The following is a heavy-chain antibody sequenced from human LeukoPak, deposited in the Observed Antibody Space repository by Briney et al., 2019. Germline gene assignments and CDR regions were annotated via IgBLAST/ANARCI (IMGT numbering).Heavy chain of an antibody. CDR1: GGSFSSYY. CDR3: ARDGRTYYDFWSGYYDAFDI. CDR2: IYYSGST. D-gene: IGHD3-3*01. Sequence: SETLSLTCTVSGGSFSSYYWSWIRQHPGKGLEWIGYIYYSGSTYYNPSLKSRVTISVDTSKNQLSLKLSSVTAADTAVYYCARDGRTYYDFWSGYYDAFDIWGQGTMVTVSS. V-gene: IGHV4-59*06. J-gene: IGHJ3*02.